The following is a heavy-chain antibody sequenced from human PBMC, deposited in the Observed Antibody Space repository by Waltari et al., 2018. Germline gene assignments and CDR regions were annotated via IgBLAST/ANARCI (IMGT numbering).Heavy chain of an antibody. CDR2: IYYSGST. D-gene: IGHD3-3*01. Sequence: QVQLQESGPGLVKPSETLSLTCPVSGGSISSYYWSWIRQPPGKGLEWIGYIYYSGSTTYNPSLKSRVTISVDTSKNQFSLKLSSVTAADTAVYYCARIDFWSGDHDYWGQGTLVTVSS. CDR1: GGSISSYY. CDR3: ARIDFWSGDHDY. V-gene: IGHV4-59*01. J-gene: IGHJ4*02.